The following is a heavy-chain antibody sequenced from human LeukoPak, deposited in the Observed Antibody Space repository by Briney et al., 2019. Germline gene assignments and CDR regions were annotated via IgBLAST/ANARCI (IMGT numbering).Heavy chain of an antibody. CDR3: TRDKEVVVTARAFDI. CDR2: ISYDGSNK. D-gene: IGHD2-21*02. Sequence: GGSLRLSCAASAFTFSSYAMHWVRQAPGKGLEWVAVISYDGSNKYYADSVKGRFTISRDNSKNTLYLQMNSLRAEDTAVYYCTRDKEVVVTARAFDIRGQGTMVTVSS. J-gene: IGHJ3*02. V-gene: IGHV3-30-3*01. CDR1: AFTFSSYA.